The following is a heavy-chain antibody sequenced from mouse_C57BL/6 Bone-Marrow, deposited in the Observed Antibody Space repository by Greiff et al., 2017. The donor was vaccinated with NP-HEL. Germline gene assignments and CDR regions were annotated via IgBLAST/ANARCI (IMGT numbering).Heavy chain of an antibody. Sequence: EVMLVESGGDLVKPGGSLKLSCAASGFTFSSYGMSWVRQTPDKRLEWVATISSGGSYTYYPDSVKGRFTISRDNAKNTLYLLMSSLKSEDTAMYYCARRVYSRTPYYYAMDYWGQGTSVTVSS. CDR1: GFTFSSYG. V-gene: IGHV5-6*02. J-gene: IGHJ4*01. D-gene: IGHD2-5*01. CDR2: ISSGGSYT. CDR3: ARRVYSRTPYYYAMDY.